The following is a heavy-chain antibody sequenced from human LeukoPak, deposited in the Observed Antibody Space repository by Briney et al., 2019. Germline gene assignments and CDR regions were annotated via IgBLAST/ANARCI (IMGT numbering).Heavy chain of an antibody. D-gene: IGHD3-22*01. V-gene: IGHV1-46*01. CDR2: INPSGGST. J-gene: IGHJ3*02. Sequence: ASVKVSCKASGYTFTGYYMHWVRQAPGQGLEWMGIINPSGGSTSYAQKFQGRVTMTRDTSTSTVYMELSSLRSEDTAVYYCARGGITMIVAPEGPDAFDIWGQGTMVTVSS. CDR3: ARGGITMIVAPEGPDAFDI. CDR1: GYTFTGYY.